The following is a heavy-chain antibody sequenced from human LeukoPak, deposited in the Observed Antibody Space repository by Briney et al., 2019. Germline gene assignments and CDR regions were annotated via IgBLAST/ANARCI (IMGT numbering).Heavy chain of an antibody. Sequence: SETLSLTCAVYGGSFSGYYWSWIRQPPGKGLEWIGEINHSGSTNYNPSLKSRVTISVDTSKNQFSLKLSSVTAADTAVYYCARRGYSYGPPTYYFDYWGQGTLVTVSS. CDR2: INHSGST. CDR3: ARRGYSYGPPTYYFDY. D-gene: IGHD5-18*01. V-gene: IGHV4-34*01. J-gene: IGHJ4*02. CDR1: GGSFSGYY.